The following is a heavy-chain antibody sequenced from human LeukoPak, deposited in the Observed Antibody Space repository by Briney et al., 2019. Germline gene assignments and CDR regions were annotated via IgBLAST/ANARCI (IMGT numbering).Heavy chain of an antibody. CDR2: MNPNNGNT. Sequence: ASVKVSCKASGYTFTSYDINWVRQATGQGLEWMGWMNPNNGNTGYAQKFQGRVTMTRNTSISTAYMELSSLRPEDTAVYYCARHGSTGWYTWFDPWGQGTLVTVSS. CDR1: GYTFTSYD. D-gene: IGHD6-19*01. J-gene: IGHJ5*02. CDR3: ARHGSTGWYTWFDP. V-gene: IGHV1-8*01.